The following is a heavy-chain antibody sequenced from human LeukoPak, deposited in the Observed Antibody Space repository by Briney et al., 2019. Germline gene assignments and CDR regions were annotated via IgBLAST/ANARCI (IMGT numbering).Heavy chain of an antibody. D-gene: IGHD2-15*01. CDR1: GGSFSGYY. J-gene: IGHJ1*01. Sequence: SETLSLTCAVYGGSFSGYYWSWIRQPPGKGLEWIGEINHSGGTNYNPSLKSRVTISVDTSKNQFSLKLSSVTAADTAVYYCATTHCSGGSCYSGKYFQHWGQGTLVTVSS. CDR3: ATTHCSGGSCYSGKYFQH. CDR2: INHSGGT. V-gene: IGHV4-34*01.